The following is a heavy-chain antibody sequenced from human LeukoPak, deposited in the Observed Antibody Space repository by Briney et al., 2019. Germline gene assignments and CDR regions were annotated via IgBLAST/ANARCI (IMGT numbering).Heavy chain of an antibody. V-gene: IGHV5-51*01. D-gene: IGHD1-26*01. CDR2: IYPGDTDA. CDR1: GNSFTSYW. CDR3: ARRRDLYSGSYYPFDY. Sequence: GESLNISFKGSGNSFTSYWIGWVRQMPGEGLKWMGIIYPGDTDARYIPSFQDQVTISADKSISTAYLQWSSLKASDTAMYYCARRRDLYSGSYYPFDYWGQGTLVTVSS. J-gene: IGHJ4*02.